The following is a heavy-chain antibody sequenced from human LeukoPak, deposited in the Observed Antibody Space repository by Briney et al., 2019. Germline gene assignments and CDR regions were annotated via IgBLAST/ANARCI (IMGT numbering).Heavy chain of an antibody. V-gene: IGHV4-31*03. J-gene: IGHJ4*02. Sequence: TLSLTCTVSGGSXSSGGYYWSWIRQHPGKGLEWIGYIYHSGSTYYNPSLKSRVTISVDTSKNQFSLKLSSVTAADTTVYYCARVVLRGYFDYWGQGTLVTVSS. CDR1: GGSXSSGGYY. CDR3: ARVVLRGYFDY. CDR2: IYHSGST. D-gene: IGHD5/OR15-5a*01.